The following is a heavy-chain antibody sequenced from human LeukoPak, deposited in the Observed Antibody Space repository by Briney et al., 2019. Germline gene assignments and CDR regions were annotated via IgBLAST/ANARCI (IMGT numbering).Heavy chain of an antibody. CDR1: GFTFSSYS. Sequence: PGGSLRLSCAASGFTFSSYSMNWVRQAPGKGLEWVSSISSSSSYIYYADSVKGRFTISRDNAKNSLYLQMNSLRAEDTAVYYCARNPRTPSYYDILTGAENDYWGQGTLVTASS. V-gene: IGHV3-21*01. CDR2: ISSSSSYI. D-gene: IGHD3-9*01. CDR3: ARNPRTPSYYDILTGAENDY. J-gene: IGHJ4*02.